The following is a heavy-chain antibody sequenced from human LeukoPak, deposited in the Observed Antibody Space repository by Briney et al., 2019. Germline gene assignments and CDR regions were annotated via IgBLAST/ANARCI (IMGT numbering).Heavy chain of an antibody. Sequence: GGSLQISSQGSGYIFSNSCVVCVRQLPGKGLEWMGIIYPGDSDTRYSPSFQGQVTISAGKSISTPYLQWSSLKASDTAMYYCARSPYYDILTGYYGYWGQGTLVTVSS. CDR3: ARSPYYDILTGYYGY. J-gene: IGHJ4*02. CDR1: GYIFSNSC. CDR2: IYPGDSDT. V-gene: IGHV5-51*01. D-gene: IGHD3-9*01.